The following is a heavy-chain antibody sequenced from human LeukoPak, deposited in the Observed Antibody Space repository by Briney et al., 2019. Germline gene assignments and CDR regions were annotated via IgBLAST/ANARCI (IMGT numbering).Heavy chain of an antibody. J-gene: IGHJ4*02. V-gene: IGHV4-34*01. CDR1: GGSFSGYY. CDR2: INHSGST. Sequence: SETLSLTCAVYGGSFSGYYRSWIRQPPGKGLEWIGEINHSGSTNYNPSLKRRVTISIDTSKNQFSLKLNSVTAADTAVYYCTRGQDHWGQGSLVTVSS. CDR3: TRGQDH.